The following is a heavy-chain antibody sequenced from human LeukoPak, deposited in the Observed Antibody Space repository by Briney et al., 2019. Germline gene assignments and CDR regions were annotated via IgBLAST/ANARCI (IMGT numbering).Heavy chain of an antibody. Sequence: SQTLSLTCTVSGSSISSGGYYWSWIRQHPGKGLEWIGYISYSGNTYYNPSLKSRVIMSVDTSKNQFSLKLSSVTAADTAVYYCARDYLISGDYYYYGMDVWGQGTTVTVSS. D-gene: IGHD3-10*01. CDR2: ISYSGNT. CDR1: GSSISSGGYY. J-gene: IGHJ6*02. V-gene: IGHV4-31*03. CDR3: ARDYLISGDYYYYGMDV.